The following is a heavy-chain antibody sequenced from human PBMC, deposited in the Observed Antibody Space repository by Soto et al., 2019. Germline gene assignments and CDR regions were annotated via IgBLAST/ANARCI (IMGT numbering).Heavy chain of an antibody. CDR1: GFTFSTYS. CDR3: ARIHTSGPLDY. J-gene: IGHJ4*02. D-gene: IGHD6-19*01. V-gene: IGHV3-21*01. Sequence: PGGSQRLSCAASGFTFSTYSVNWVRQAPGEGLEWVSSISSGSTYIYHADSVKGRFTISRDNAKNSLYLHMNSLRAEDTAMYYCARIHTSGPLDYWGQGTLVTVSS. CDR2: ISSGSTYI.